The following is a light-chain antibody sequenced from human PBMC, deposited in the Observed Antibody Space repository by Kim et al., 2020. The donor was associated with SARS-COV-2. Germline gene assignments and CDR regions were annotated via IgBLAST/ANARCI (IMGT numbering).Light chain of an antibody. J-gene: IGKJ4*01. V-gene: IGKV1-33*01. CDR3: QQYDFLPIS. Sequence: DIQMTQSPSSLSASVGDTVSITCQASQGINNYLNWYQQKPGRPPKLLIYAASKLQTGVPSRFSGSGSGTDFTLTISGLQAEDFATYFCQQYDFLPISFGGGTKVDIK. CDR2: AAS. CDR1: QGINNY.